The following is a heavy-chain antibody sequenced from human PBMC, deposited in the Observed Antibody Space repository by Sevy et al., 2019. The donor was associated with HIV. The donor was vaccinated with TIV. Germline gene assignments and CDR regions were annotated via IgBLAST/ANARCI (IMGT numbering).Heavy chain of an antibody. CDR3: ARDIIDRYDSSGRKNDY. V-gene: IGHV3-21*01. D-gene: IGHD3-22*01. CDR1: GFTFSSYS. CDR2: ISSSSSYI. J-gene: IGHJ4*02. Sequence: GGSLRLSCAASGFTFSSYSMNWVRQAPGKGLEWVSSISSSSSYIYYADSVKGRFTISRDNAKNSLYLQMNSLRAEDTAVYYCARDIIDRYDSSGRKNDYWGQGTLVTVSS.